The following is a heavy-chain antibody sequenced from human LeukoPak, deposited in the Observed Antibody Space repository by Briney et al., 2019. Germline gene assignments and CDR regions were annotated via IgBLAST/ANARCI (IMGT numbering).Heavy chain of an antibody. Sequence: GGSLRLSCAASGVTFSSYWMSWVRQAPGKGLEWVANIKQDGSEKYYVDSVKGRFTISGDNAKNSLYLQMNSLRAEDTAVYYCARWAGNYYGSSGYPRPFEYWGQGTLVTVSS. V-gene: IGHV3-7*01. D-gene: IGHD3-22*01. CDR1: GVTFSSYW. CDR3: ARWAGNYYGSSGYPRPFEY. J-gene: IGHJ4*02. CDR2: IKQDGSEK.